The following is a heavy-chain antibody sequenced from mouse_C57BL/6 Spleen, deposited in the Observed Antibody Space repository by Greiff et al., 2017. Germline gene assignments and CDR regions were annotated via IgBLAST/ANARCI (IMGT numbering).Heavy chain of an antibody. V-gene: IGHV1-47*01. J-gene: IGHJ1*03. CDR2: FHPYNDDT. D-gene: IGHD3-3*01. CDR1: GYTFTTYP. CDR3: SRGGWGNWYFDV. Sequence: QVQLQQSGAELVKPGASVKMSCKASGYTFTTYPIEWMKQNHGKSLEWIGNFHPYNDDTKYNEKFKGKATLTVAKSSSTVYLELSRLTSDDSAVYYCSRGGWGNWYFDVWGTATTVTVSS.